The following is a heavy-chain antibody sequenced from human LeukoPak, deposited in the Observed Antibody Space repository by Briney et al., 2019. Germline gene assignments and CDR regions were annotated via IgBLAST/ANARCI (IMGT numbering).Heavy chain of an antibody. D-gene: IGHD3-10*01. Sequence: SETLSLTCAVYGGSFSGYYWSWIRQPPGKGLEWIGEINHSGSTNYNPSLKSRVTISVDTSKNQSSLKLSSVTAADTAVYYCARVIPMVRGVSTWGQGTLVTVSS. CDR2: INHSGST. CDR1: GGSFSGYY. CDR3: ARVIPMVRGVST. J-gene: IGHJ5*02. V-gene: IGHV4-34*01.